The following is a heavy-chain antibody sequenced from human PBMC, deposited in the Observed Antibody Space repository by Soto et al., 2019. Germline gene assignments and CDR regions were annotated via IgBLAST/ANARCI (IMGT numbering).Heavy chain of an antibody. Sequence: FTVSVGSISSGGYYWSWIRQHPGKGLEWIGYIYYSGSTYYNPSLKSRVTISVDTSKNQFSLKLSSVTAADTAVYYCARESTSYYDFWSGYGGYYYYGMDVWGQGTTVTVSS. V-gene: IGHV4-31*03. CDR1: VGSISSGGYY. CDR2: IYYSGST. J-gene: IGHJ6*02. D-gene: IGHD3-3*01. CDR3: ARESTSYYDFWSGYGGYYYYGMDV.